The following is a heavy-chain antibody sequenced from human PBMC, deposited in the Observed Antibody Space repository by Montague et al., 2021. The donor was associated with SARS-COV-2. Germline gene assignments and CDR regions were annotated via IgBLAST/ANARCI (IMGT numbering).Heavy chain of an antibody. Sequence: CAISGDSVSSNSGAWNWIRLSPSRGLEWLGRTYYRSQWYVDYAGSVRSRITINPDTSKNQFSLQMSSVTPDDTAVYYCARSKLLRSGYSSGWYGPGWFDPWGQGTPVTVSS. J-gene: IGHJ5*02. CDR3: ARSKLLRSGYSSGWYGPGWFDP. CDR2: TYYRSQWYV. CDR1: GDSVSSNSGA. V-gene: IGHV6-1*01. D-gene: IGHD6-19*01.